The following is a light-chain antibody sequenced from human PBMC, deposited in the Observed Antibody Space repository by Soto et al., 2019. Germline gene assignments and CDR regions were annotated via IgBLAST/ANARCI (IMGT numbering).Light chain of an antibody. CDR3: QQSYSTPRT. CDR2: AAS. CDR1: QSISSY. Sequence: DIQMTPSAYAISACVGDRVAITCGASQSISSYLNWYQQKPGKAPKLLIYAASSLQSGVPSRFSGSGSGTDFTLTISSLQPEDFATYYCQQSYSTPRTFAQGTKVDI. J-gene: IGKJ1*01. V-gene: IGKV1-39*01.